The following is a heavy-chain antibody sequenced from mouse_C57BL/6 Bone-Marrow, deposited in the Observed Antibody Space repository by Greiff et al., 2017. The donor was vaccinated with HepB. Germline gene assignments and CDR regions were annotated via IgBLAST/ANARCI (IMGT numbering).Heavy chain of an antibody. V-gene: IGHV3-5*01. CDR3: ARDVYYYGSSPFAY. CDR2: IYYSGTI. J-gene: IGHJ3*01. D-gene: IGHD1-1*01. CDR1: GISITTGNYR. Sequence: EVKLLESGPGLVKPSQTVFLTCTVTGISITTGNYRWSWIRQFPGNKLEWIGYIYYSGTITYNPSLTSRTTITRDTPKNQFFLEMNSLTAEDTATYYCARDVYYYGSSPFAYWGQGTLVTVSA.